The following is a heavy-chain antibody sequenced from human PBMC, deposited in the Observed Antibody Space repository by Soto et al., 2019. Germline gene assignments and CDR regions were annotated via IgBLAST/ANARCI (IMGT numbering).Heavy chain of an antibody. V-gene: IGHV5-51*01. CDR1: GYSFTSYW. CDR3: ARPLRAVAPRSAFDI. CDR2: IYPGDSDT. Sequence: PGESLKISCKGSGYSFTSYWIGWVRQMPGKGLEWMGIIYPGDSDTRYSPSFQGQVTISADKSISTAYLQWSSLKASDTAMYHCARPLRAVAPRSAFDIWGQGTVVTVSS. D-gene: IGHD6-19*01. J-gene: IGHJ3*02.